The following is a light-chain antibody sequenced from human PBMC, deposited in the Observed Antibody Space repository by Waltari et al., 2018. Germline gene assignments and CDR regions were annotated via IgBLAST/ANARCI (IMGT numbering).Light chain of an antibody. Sequence: DIVLTQSPDTLSLSPGERATLSCMASQSVSITYLAWYQQKPGQAPRLLIYGESSRATGIPDRFSGSGSGTDLILTISRLEPEDFAVYYCQQYDSSSYTFGQGTRLEIK. V-gene: IGKV3-20*01. CDR3: QQYDSSSYT. CDR2: GES. J-gene: IGKJ2*01. CDR1: QSVSITY.